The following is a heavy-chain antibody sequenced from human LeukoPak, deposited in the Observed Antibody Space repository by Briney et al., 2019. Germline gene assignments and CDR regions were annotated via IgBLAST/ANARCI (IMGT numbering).Heavy chain of an antibody. V-gene: IGHV1-2*02. CDR3: ARATGFYSSSSGGLYYFDY. Sequence: ASVKVSCKASGYTFTGYYMHWVRQAPGQGLEWMGWINPNSGGTNYAQKFQGRVTMTRDTSISTAYMELSRLRSDDTAVYYCARATGFYSSSSGGLYYFDYWGQGTLVTVSS. D-gene: IGHD6-6*01. CDR1: GYTFTGYY. J-gene: IGHJ4*02. CDR2: INPNSGGT.